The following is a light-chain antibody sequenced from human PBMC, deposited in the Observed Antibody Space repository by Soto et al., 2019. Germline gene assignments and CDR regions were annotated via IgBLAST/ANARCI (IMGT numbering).Light chain of an antibody. CDR2: NAS. CDR3: LQYGSSPRT. V-gene: IGKV3-20*01. CDR1: QSVSSSY. Sequence: EIVLTQSPGTLSLSPGERATLSCRASQSVSSSYLAWYQQKFGQAPRLLIYNASSRATGIPDRFSGSGSGTDFTLTISRLGPEDFAVYYCLQYGSSPRTFGQGTTVEIK. J-gene: IGKJ1*01.